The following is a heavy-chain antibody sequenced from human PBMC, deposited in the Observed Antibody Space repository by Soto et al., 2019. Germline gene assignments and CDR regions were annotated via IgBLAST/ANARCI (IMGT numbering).Heavy chain of an antibody. CDR1: GFTLSSFW. CDR2: IKEDGSEK. V-gene: IGHV3-7*03. D-gene: IGHD6-19*01. CDR3: ASYRTRGW. Sequence: EVQLVESGGGLVQPGGSLRLSCAASGFTLSSFWMSWVRQAPGKGLEWVASIKEDGSEKTYVDSVKGRFSISRDTAKNALYLQMNSLRAEGAAVYYCASYRTRGWWGQGTAVTVSS. J-gene: IGHJ4*02.